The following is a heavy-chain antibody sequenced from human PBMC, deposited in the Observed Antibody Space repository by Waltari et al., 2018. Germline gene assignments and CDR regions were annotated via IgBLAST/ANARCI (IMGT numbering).Heavy chain of an antibody. D-gene: IGHD2-15*01. CDR1: GDSMSGNYW. J-gene: IGHJ4*02. V-gene: IGHV4-4*02. CDR2: VHRSGRT. Sequence: QVQLQESGPGLVKPSGTLSLTCGASGDSMSGNYWWSWVRQPPGKGLEWIGQVHRSGRTNYNPPLESRVTVSIDTFNNQFSLEVTSATAADTALYFCARDRGRGLYLDSWGRGILVTVSP. CDR3: ARDRGRGLYLDS.